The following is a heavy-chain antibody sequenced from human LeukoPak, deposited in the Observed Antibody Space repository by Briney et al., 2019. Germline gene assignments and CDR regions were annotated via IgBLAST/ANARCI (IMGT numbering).Heavy chain of an antibody. J-gene: IGHJ6*03. CDR1: GFTFSSYG. V-gene: IGHV3-30*19. CDR3: ARSGYSSGWYYYYYMDV. Sequence: GGSLRLSCAASGFTFSSYGMHWVRQAPGKGLEWVAVISYDGSNKYYADSVKGRFTISRDNSKNTLYLQMNSLRAEDTAVYYCARSGYSSGWYYYYYMDVWGKGTTVTVSS. D-gene: IGHD6-19*01. CDR2: ISYDGSNK.